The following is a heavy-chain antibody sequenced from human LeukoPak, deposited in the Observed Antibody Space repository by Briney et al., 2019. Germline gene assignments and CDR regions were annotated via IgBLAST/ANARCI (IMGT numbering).Heavy chain of an antibody. J-gene: IGHJ4*02. CDR2: ISGTSGYI. CDR1: GFTFSSYT. D-gene: IGHD4-17*01. Sequence: GGSLRLSCAASGFTFSSYTMNWVRQAPGKGLEWVSSISGTSGYIYYADSVKGRFTISRDNAKSSVYLQMTSLRDEDTAVYYCARDHYGDYGFDYWGQGTLVTVSS. CDR3: ARDHYGDYGFDY. V-gene: IGHV3-21*01.